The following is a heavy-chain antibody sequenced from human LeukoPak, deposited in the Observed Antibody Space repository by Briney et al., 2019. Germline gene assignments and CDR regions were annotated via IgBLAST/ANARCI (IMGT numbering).Heavy chain of an antibody. Sequence: GGSLRLSCAASGFTFSSYEMNWVRQAPGRGLEWVSSISASGGDTYYLDSVTGRFTISRDNSKNTLYLQMNSLKAEDTAIYYCTKDPHAVATPRVYWGQGILVTVSS. D-gene: IGHD2-21*02. V-gene: IGHV3-23*01. J-gene: IGHJ4*02. CDR2: ISASGGDT. CDR1: GFTFSSYE. CDR3: TKDPHAVATPRVY.